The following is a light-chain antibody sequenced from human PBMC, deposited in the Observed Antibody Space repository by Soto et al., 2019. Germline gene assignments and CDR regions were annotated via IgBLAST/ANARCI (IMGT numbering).Light chain of an antibody. CDR1: RDIRSD. CDR2: AAS. CDR3: LHDYAYPPT. V-gene: IGKV1-6*01. Sequence: AIQMTQAPSALSASVGDRVTITCRSSRDIRSDLGWYQQKPGKAPKLLMFAASSPQSGVPSRFSGSGSGTHFTLTISSLQPEDFATYHCLHDYAYPPTFGQGSKV. J-gene: IGKJ1*01.